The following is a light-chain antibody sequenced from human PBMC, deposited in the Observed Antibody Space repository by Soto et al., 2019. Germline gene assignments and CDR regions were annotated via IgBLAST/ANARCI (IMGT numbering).Light chain of an antibody. CDR3: CSYAGSSTLV. J-gene: IGLJ2*01. Sequence: QSALTQPASVSGSPGQSITISCTGTSSDVGSYNLVSWYQQHPGKAPKLMIYEVSKRPSGVSNRFSGSKSGNTASLTISGLQAEDEADYYCCSYAGSSTLVFGGGTTLPVL. CDR1: SSDVGSYNL. CDR2: EVS. V-gene: IGLV2-23*02.